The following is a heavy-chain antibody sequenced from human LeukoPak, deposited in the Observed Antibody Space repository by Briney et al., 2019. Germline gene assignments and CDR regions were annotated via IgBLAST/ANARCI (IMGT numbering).Heavy chain of an antibody. V-gene: IGHV1-24*01. CDR2: FDPEDGET. Sequence: ASVKVSCKVSGYTLTELSMHWVRQAPGKGLEWMGGFDPEDGETIYAQKFQGRVTMTEDTSTDTAYMELSSLRSEDTAVYYCARGGLLWFGELLIDGSNWFDPWGQGTLVTVSS. J-gene: IGHJ5*02. CDR3: ARGGLLWFGELLIDGSNWFDP. D-gene: IGHD3-10*01. CDR1: GYTLTELS.